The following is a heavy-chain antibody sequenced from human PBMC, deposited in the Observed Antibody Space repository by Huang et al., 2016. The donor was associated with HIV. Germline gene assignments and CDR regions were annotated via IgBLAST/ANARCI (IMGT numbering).Heavy chain of an antibody. Sequence: QVRLQQWGGGLVRPSETLSRTCAVYGGPFSTHYWSWIRQCPGKGLEWIEEIKYNSHANFNPSLRIRVSISVDTSKNQFSLNVTSVTAADTAIYYCARGFDTTEMDTVDDALDVWDQGTLVIVSS. V-gene: IGHV4-34*02. J-gene: IGHJ3*01. CDR1: GGPFSTHY. CDR2: IKYNSHA. CDR3: ARGFDTTEMDTVDDALDV. D-gene: IGHD1-1*01.